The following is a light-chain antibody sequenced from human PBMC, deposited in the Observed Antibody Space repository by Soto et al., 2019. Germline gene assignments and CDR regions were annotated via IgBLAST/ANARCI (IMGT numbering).Light chain of an antibody. CDR1: NSNIGVYP. Sequence: QSVLTQPPSASGTPGQRVTISCSGSNSNIGVYPVHWYQRLPGTAPKLLIYINNQRPSGVPDRFSGSKSGTSGSLAISGLQSEDEADYYCTSYTRDTALVFGTGTKLTVL. J-gene: IGLJ1*01. V-gene: IGLV1-44*01. CDR3: TSYTRDTALV. CDR2: INN.